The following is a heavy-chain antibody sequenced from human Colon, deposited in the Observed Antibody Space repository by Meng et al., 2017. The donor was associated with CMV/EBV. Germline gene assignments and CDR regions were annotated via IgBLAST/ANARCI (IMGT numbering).Heavy chain of an antibody. CDR1: GFTFDDYT. J-gene: IGHJ4*02. V-gene: IGHV3-20*04. CDR3: AREPGHCSSTSCYTEGYYFDT. D-gene: IGHD2-2*02. CDR2: VSWDGGST. Sequence: GGSLRLSCAASGFTFDDYTMNWVRHAPGKGLEWVALVSWDGGSTRYADSVRGRFTISRDTSRNTVNLEMNNLRGEDAAVYYCAREPGHCSSTSCYTEGYYFDTWGQGTMVTVSS.